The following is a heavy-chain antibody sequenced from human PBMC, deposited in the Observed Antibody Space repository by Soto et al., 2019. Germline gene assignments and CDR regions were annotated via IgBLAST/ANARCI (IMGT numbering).Heavy chain of an antibody. Sequence: QVQLVQSGAEVKKPGASVKVSCKASGYTFTSYGISWVRQAPGQGLEWMGWISAYNGNTNYAQKLQGRVTMTTDTSTSTAYLERRSLRSDATAVYYCARDWAGSSWYGEYGMDVWGQGTTVTVSS. V-gene: IGHV1-18*01. J-gene: IGHJ6*02. CDR1: GYTFTSYG. D-gene: IGHD6-13*01. CDR3: ARDWAGSSWYGEYGMDV. CDR2: ISAYNGNT.